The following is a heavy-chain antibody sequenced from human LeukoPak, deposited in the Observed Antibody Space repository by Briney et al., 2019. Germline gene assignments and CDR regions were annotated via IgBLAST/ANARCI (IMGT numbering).Heavy chain of an antibody. CDR3: AREARLRYFDW. V-gene: IGHV3-48*03. D-gene: IGHD3-9*01. Sequence: PGGPLRLSCAASGFTFSSYEMNWVRQAPGKGLEWVSYISSSGSTIYYADSVKGRFTISRDNAKNSLYLQMNSLRAEDTAVYYCAREARLRYFDWSGQGTLVTVSS. CDR2: ISSSGSTI. J-gene: IGHJ4*02. CDR1: GFTFSSYE.